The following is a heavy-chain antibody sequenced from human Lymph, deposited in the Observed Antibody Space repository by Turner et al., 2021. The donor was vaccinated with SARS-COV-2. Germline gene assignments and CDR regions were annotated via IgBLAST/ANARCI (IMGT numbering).Heavy chain of an antibody. CDR2: ISSSSSYI. D-gene: IGHD3-22*01. J-gene: IGHJ4*02. CDR1: GCPFSSYT. V-gene: IGHV3-21*01. Sequence: EVQLVESGGGLVKPGGSLRLTCAASGCPFSSYTMNWVRQAPGKGLEWVSSISSSSSYIYYADSVKGRFTISRDNAKNSLYLQMNSLRAEDTAVYYCARERYDSSGSESYYFDYWGQGTLVTVSS. CDR3: ARERYDSSGSESYYFDY.